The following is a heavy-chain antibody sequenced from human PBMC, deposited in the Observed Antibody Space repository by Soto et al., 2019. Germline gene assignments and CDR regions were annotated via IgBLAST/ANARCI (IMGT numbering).Heavy chain of an antibody. J-gene: IGHJ4*01. Sequence: QVQLQQSGPGLVKPSQTLSLTCAITGDSVSSNSAGWSWVRQSPSRGLEWLGRTYYRSKWYYEYAVSVRGRITINPATSKNHCSLHLNPVAPEDTAVYFCARGEQYSGRIFDYWGQGTLVTGSS. D-gene: IGHD1-26*01. CDR2: TYYRSKWYY. CDR3: ARGEQYSGRIFDY. CDR1: GDSVSSNSAG. V-gene: IGHV6-1*01.